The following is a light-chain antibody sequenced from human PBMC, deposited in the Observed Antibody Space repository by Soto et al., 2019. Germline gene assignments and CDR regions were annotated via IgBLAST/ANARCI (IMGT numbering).Light chain of an antibody. V-gene: IGLV2-14*02. Sequence: QSALTQPASVSGSPGQSITISCTGTSSDVGSHNLVSWYQQYPGKAPKLIIFEASKRPSGVSNRFSGSKSGNTASLTISGLQAEDEADYYCSSYTSSRSYVFGTGTKLTVL. J-gene: IGLJ1*01. CDR2: EAS. CDR1: SSDVGSHNL. CDR3: SSYTSSRSYV.